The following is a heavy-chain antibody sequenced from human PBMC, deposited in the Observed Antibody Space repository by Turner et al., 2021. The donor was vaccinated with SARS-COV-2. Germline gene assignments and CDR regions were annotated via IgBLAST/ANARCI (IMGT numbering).Heavy chain of an antibody. CDR3: ARVGIAAAGPTFYYYYYGMDV. CDR2: INSDGSST. D-gene: IGHD6-13*01. Sequence: EVQLVESGGGLVPPGGSLRLSCAASGFTFSSYWMHWVRQAPGKGLVWVSRINSDGSSTSYADSVKGRFTISRDNAKNTLYLQMNSLRAEDTAVYYCARVGIAAAGPTFYYYYYGMDVWGQGTTVTVSS. CDR1: GFTFSSYW. V-gene: IGHV3-74*01. J-gene: IGHJ6*02.